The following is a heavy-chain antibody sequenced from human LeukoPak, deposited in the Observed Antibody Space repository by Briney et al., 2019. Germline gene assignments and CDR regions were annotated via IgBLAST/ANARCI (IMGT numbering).Heavy chain of an antibody. J-gene: IGHJ4*02. CDR2: INHSGST. Sequence: PSETLSLTCAVYGGSFSGYYWSWIRQPPGKGLEWIGEINHSGSTNYNPSLKSRVTISVDTSKNQFSLKMNSVTAADTAVFYCTRLGQYCGSDCYPPSFDYWGQGTQVTVSS. CDR1: GGSFSGYY. D-gene: IGHD2-21*02. CDR3: TRLGQYCGSDCYPPSFDY. V-gene: IGHV4-34*01.